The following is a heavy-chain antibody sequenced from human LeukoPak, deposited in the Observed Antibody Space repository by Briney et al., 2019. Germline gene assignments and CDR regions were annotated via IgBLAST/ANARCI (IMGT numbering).Heavy chain of an antibody. D-gene: IGHD4-23*01. J-gene: IGHJ4*02. V-gene: IGHV3-48*02. CDR3: AREGPVVRGSEVDY. CDR1: GFIFSAYP. Sequence: PGRSLRLSCAASGFIFSAYPMNWVRQAPGKGLEWVSYISSSGNTIYYADSVKGRFAISRDNAKNSLYLQLNSLRDEDTAVYYCAREGPVVRGSEVDYWGQGTLVTVSS. CDR2: ISSSGNTI.